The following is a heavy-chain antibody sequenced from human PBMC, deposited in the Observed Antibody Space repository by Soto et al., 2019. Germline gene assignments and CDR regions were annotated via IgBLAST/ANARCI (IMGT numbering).Heavy chain of an antibody. J-gene: IGHJ6*03. Sequence: GVSLRLSCAASGFTFDDYAMHWVRQAPGKGLEWVSGISWNSGSIGYADSVKGRFTISRDNAKTSLYLQLNSLRAEDTALYYCAKGLFRSSWEGYYYYYYMVVWGKGTTVSVSS. D-gene: IGHD6-13*01. V-gene: IGHV3-9*01. CDR1: GFTFDDYA. CDR2: ISWNSGSI. CDR3: AKGLFRSSWEGYYYYYYMVV.